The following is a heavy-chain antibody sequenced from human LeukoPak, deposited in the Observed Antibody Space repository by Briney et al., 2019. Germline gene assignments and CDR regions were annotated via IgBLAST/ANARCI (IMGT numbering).Heavy chain of an antibody. Sequence: ASVKVSCKASGYTFTSYYMYWVRQAPGQGLEWMGIINPSGGSTSYAQKFQGRVTMTRDTSTSTVYMELSSLRSEDTAVYYCARDPYYYDSSGYYSAFDIWGQGTMVIVSS. CDR3: ARDPYYYDSSGYYSAFDI. CDR1: GYTFTSYY. CDR2: INPSGGST. D-gene: IGHD3-22*01. J-gene: IGHJ3*02. V-gene: IGHV1-46*01.